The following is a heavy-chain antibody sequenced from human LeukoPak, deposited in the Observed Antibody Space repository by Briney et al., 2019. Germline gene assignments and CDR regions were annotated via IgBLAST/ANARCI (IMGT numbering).Heavy chain of an antibody. CDR1: GYSISSGYY. V-gene: IGHV4-38-2*02. CDR2: IHHSGST. D-gene: IGHD3-10*01. CDR3: ARRLGRKFGERFYYYHYMDV. Sequence: SETLSLTCTVSGYSISSGYYWGWIRQPPGKGLEWIGAIHHSGSTNYNPSLKSRVTISVDTSKNQFSLKLSSVTAADTAVYYCARRLGRKFGERFYYYHYMDVWGKGTTVTISS. J-gene: IGHJ6*03.